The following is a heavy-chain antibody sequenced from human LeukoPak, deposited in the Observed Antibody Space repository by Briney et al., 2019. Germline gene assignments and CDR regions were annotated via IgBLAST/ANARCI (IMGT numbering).Heavy chain of an antibody. CDR3: ARSGTRSGGAFDI. Sequence: SETLSLTCTVSGGSITGYYWSWIRQSPGKGLEWIAYVYSSGSTNYNPSLYSRVTISLDTSKNQFSLKLSSVTAADTAVYFCARSGTRSGGAFDIWGQGTMATVSS. J-gene: IGHJ3*02. CDR2: VYSSGST. V-gene: IGHV4-59*08. CDR1: GGSITGYY. D-gene: IGHD4-23*01.